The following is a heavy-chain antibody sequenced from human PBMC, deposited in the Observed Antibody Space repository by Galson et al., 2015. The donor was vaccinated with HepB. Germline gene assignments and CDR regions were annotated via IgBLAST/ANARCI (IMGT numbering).Heavy chain of an antibody. CDR1: GGNFSSYT. V-gene: IGHV1-69*13. Sequence: SVKVSCKASGGNFSSYTISWVRQAPGQGLEWMGGIIPIFGTANYAQKFQGRVTITADESTSTAYMELSSLRSEDTAVYYCASGGGNLYLYYFDYWGQGTLVTVSS. CDR2: IIPIFGTA. CDR3: ASGGGNLYLYYFDY. J-gene: IGHJ4*02. D-gene: IGHD4-23*01.